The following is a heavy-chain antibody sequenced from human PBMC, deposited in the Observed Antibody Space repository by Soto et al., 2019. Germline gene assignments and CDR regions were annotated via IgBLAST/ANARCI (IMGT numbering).Heavy chain of an antibody. CDR2: ISAYNGNT. D-gene: IGHD6-19*01. V-gene: IGHV1-18*01. CDR3: ARGGWQWLPHYYYYYGMDV. Sequence: ASVKVSFKASGYTFTSYGISWVRQAPGQGLEWMGWISAYNGNTNYAQKLQGRVTMTTDTSTSTAYMELRSLRSDDTAVYYCARGGWQWLPHYYYYYGMDVWGQGTTVTVS. J-gene: IGHJ6*02. CDR1: GYTFTSYG.